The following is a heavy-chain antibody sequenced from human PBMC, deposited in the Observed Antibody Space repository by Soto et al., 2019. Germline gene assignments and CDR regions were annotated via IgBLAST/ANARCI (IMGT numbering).Heavy chain of an antibody. J-gene: IGHJ3*02. V-gene: IGHV3-33*01. CDR3: ARDVHCGGDSPLCAFDI. D-gene: IGHD2-21*02. Sequence: QVQLVESGGGVVQPGRSLRLSCAASGLIFSNYGMHWVRQAPGKGLEWVAVIWYDGSKKYYPDSVKGRFTISRDNSKNTLYLQMNSLRAEDTAVYYWARDVHCGGDSPLCAFDIWGQGTTVIVSS. CDR2: IWYDGSKK. CDR1: GLIFSNYG.